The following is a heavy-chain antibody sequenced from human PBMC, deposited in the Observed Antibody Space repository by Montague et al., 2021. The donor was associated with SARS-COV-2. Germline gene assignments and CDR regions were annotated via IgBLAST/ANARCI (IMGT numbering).Heavy chain of an antibody. CDR1: GGSFDSDNFF. D-gene: IGHD3-16*01. V-gene: IGHV4-39*07. CDR3: ARTWRFGQSYGLDI. J-gene: IGHJ3*02. CDR2: ISNGGRT. Sequence: SETLSLTCSVSGGSFDSDNFFWGWIRQPPGMRLEWIGVISNGGRTFDNPSLKRRVTISLDTSENQFSLKLSSVTAADTAVYYCARTWRFGQSYGLDIWGQGTMVTVSS.